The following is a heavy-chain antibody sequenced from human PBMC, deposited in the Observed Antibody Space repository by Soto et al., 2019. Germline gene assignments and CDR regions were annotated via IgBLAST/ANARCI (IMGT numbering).Heavy chain of an antibody. D-gene: IGHD3-22*01. J-gene: IGHJ3*02. CDR2: IKQDGSEK. CDR3: ARGDYYDSSGPFSDAFDI. Sequence: GGSLRLSSATSGFNFSSYAMSWVRQAPGKGLEWVANIKQDGSEKWYVDSVKGRFTISRDNAKNSLYLQMNSLRAEDTAVYYCARGDYYDSSGPFSDAFDIWGQGTMVTVSS. V-gene: IGHV3-7*04. CDR1: GFNFSSYA.